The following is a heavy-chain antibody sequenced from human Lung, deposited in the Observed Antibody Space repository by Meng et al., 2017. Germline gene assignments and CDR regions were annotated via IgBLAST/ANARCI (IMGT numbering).Heavy chain of an antibody. J-gene: IGHJ4*02. CDR3: ARGTPGRSYSDF. V-gene: IGHV1-18*04. CDR2: LGAHDGDR. CDR1: DYTFTGYG. D-gene: IGHD3-10*01. Sequence: QVQLVQSGSDLKKPGASVKVSCKSSDYTFTGYGVSWVRQAPGQGLEWMAWLGAHDGDRSHAPRFQGRVTVTADRLTATSFMELRNLRYDDTAVYYCARGTPGRSYSDFWGQGTLVTVSS.